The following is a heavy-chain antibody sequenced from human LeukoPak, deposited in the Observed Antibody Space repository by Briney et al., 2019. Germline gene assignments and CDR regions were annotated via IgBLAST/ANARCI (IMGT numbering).Heavy chain of an antibody. CDR2: INPNSGGT. V-gene: IGHV1-2*02. CDR1: GYTFTGYY. Sequence: ASVKVSCKASGYTFTGYYMHWVRQAPGQGLEWMGWINPNSGGTNYAQKFQGRVTMTRDTSISTAYMELSRLRSDDTAVYYCARVRLPTYCFEYWGQGTLVTVSS. J-gene: IGHJ4*02. CDR3: ARVRLPTYCFEY. D-gene: IGHD5-18*01.